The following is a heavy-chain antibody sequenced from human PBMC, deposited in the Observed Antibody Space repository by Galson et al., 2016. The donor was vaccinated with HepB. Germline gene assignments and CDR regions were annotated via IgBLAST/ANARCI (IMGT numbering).Heavy chain of an antibody. CDR3: AKYGSGSYDHA. V-gene: IGHV3-7*03. D-gene: IGHD3-10*01. J-gene: IGHJ5*02. CDR2: INEDGSKT. CDR1: GFTFSEYW. Sequence: SLRLSCAASGFTFSEYWMSWIRQAPGKGLEWVANINEDGSKTYHVDSVKGRFTISRDNAKNSLYLQMNTLRVDDTAVYYCAKYGSGSYDHAWGQGILVTVSS.